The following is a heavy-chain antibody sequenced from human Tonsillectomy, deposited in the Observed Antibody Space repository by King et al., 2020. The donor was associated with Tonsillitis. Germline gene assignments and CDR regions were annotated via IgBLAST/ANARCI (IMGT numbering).Heavy chain of an antibody. CDR3: AREPTPFIAAAGLYYFDY. CDR1: GGTFSSSA. J-gene: IGHJ4*02. Sequence: VQLVESGAEVKKPGSSVKVSCKASGGTFSSSAISWVRQAPGQGLEWMGGFIPIFGTANYAQKFQGRVTITADKSTSTAYMELNSLRSEDTAVYYCAREPTPFIAAAGLYYFDYWGQGTLVTVSS. CDR2: FIPIFGTA. V-gene: IGHV1-69*06. D-gene: IGHD6-13*01.